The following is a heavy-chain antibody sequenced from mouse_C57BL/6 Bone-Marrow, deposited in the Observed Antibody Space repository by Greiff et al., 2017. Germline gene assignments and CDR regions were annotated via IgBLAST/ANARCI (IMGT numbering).Heavy chain of an antibody. CDR1: GFTFSSYA. V-gene: IGHV5-4*01. CDR2: ISDGGSYT. D-gene: IGHD2-4*01. J-gene: IGHJ3*01. Sequence: EVMLVESGGGLVKPGGSLKLSCAASGFTFSSYAMSRVRQTPEKRLEWVATISDGGSYTYYPDNVKGRFTISRDNAKNNLYLQMSHLKSEDTAMYYCARDEGLRPWFAYWGQGTLVTVSA. CDR3: ARDEGLRPWFAY.